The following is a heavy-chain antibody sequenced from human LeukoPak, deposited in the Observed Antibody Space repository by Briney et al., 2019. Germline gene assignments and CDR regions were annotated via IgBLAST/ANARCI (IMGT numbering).Heavy chain of an antibody. J-gene: IGHJ6*02. V-gene: IGHV3-64D*06. CDR1: GFISSSYA. D-gene: IGHD3-10*01. Sequence: GGSLRLSCSASGFISSSYAVYWVRQAPGKGLEYVSAISNNGGTTYYADSVKGRFTISRDNSKNTLYLQMSSLRPEDTAVYYCVRSSGSMDVWGQGTTVTVSS. CDR2: ISNNGGTT. CDR3: VRSSGSMDV.